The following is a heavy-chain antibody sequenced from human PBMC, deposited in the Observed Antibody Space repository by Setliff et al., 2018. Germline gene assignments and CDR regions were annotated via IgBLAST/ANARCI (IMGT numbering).Heavy chain of an antibody. V-gene: IGHV3-11*04. CDR2: ITSSGSTV. CDR1: KFTFSDYY. CDR3: ARDRAAVAGPDMDV. J-gene: IGHJ6*03. D-gene: IGHD6-19*01. Sequence: GGSLRLSCAASKFTFSDYYMSWIRQAPGKGLEWVAYITSSGSTVFYADSAKGRFTISRDNSKNTLYLQMNSLRAEDTAVYYCARDRAAVAGPDMDVWGKGTTVTVSS.